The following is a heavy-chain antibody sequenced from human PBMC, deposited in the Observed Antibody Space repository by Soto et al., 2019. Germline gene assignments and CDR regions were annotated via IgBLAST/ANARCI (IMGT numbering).Heavy chain of an antibody. Sequence: EVQLVESGGGLVQPGGSLRLSCAASGFTFSSYAMHWVRQAPGKGLEYVSAISSNGGSTYYANSVKGRFTISRDNSKNTLYLQMGSLRAEDMAVYYCARGPRYGIAARPSGRSDYWGQGTLVTVSS. CDR2: ISSNGGST. J-gene: IGHJ4*02. V-gene: IGHV3-64*01. CDR1: GFTFSSYA. CDR3: ARGPRYGIAARPSGRSDY. D-gene: IGHD6-6*01.